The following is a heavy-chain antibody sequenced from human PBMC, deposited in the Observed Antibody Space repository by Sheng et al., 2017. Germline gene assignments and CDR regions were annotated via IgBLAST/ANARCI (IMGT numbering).Heavy chain of an antibody. CDR1: GYTFTEYY. D-gene: IGHD7-27*01. J-gene: IGHJ5*02. CDR2: VDPADGEX. CDR3: AASMGIRDWFDP. V-gene: IGHV1-69-2*01. Sequence: EVQLVQSGAEVKKPGTTVKISCKASGYTFTEYYMHWVQQAPGKGLEWMGLVDPADGEXVHAENFQGRLTMTADTSTDTVYMELSSLRSDDTAVYYCAASMGIRDWFDP.